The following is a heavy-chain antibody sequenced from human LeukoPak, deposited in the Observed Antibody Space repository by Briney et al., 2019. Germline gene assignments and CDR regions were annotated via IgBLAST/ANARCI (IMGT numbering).Heavy chain of an antibody. CDR1: VLPFTSYA. CDR3: EKSRLSLGELSSPGYYGMDV. J-gene: IGHJ6*02. V-gene: IGHV3-23*01. CDR2: ITGSGGST. D-gene: IGHD3-16*02. Sequence: GGSLRLSCAASVLPFTSYAMSLVRQAPGKGLELVSAITGSGGSTHYADSVKSRLNISRHNSKITLYPQMNSMRAEDTVVYYCEKSRLSLGELSSPGYYGMDVWGQGNTVTVSS.